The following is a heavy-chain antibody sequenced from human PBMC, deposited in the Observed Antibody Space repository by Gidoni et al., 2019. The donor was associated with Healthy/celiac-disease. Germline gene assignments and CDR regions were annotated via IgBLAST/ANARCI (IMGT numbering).Heavy chain of an antibody. CDR1: GFTFSSYN. V-gene: IGHV3-23*01. D-gene: IGHD2-15*01. Sequence: EVQLLESGGGLVQPGGSLRLSCAASGFTFSSYNMSWVGQAPGKGLEWVSSISGSGGSTYHADSVKGRFTISRDNSKNTLYLQMSSLRAEDTAVYYCAKDLRYCGGGSCYSGGDYWGQGTLVTVSS. CDR2: ISGSGGST. J-gene: IGHJ4*02. CDR3: AKDLRYCGGGSCYSGGDY.